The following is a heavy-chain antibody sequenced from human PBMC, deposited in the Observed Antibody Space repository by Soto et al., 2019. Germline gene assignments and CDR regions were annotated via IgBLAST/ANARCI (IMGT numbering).Heavy chain of an antibody. D-gene: IGHD3-9*01. V-gene: IGHV3-30*18. CDR2: ISYDGSNK. CDR1: GFTFSSYG. CDR3: AKGRIHGYYKAPRFDY. J-gene: IGHJ4*02. Sequence: VGSLRLSCAASGFTFSSYGMHWVRQAPGKGLEWVAVISYDGSNKYYADSVKGRFTISRDNSKNTLYLQMNSLRAEDTAVHYCAKGRIHGYYKAPRFDYWGQGTLVTVSS.